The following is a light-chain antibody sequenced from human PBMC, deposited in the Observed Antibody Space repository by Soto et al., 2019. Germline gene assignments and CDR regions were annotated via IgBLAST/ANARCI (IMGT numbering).Light chain of an antibody. Sequence: QSALTQPASVSGSPGQSITISCTGTSSDVGGYDQVSWYQQHPGKAPKLMIYYVTNRPSGVSHRFSGSKSGNTASLTISGLQAEDEADYNSTSFTTHTSVVFGGGTKLTVL. CDR1: SSDVGGYDQ. CDR3: TSFTTHTSVV. CDR2: YVT. V-gene: IGLV2-14*03. J-gene: IGLJ2*01.